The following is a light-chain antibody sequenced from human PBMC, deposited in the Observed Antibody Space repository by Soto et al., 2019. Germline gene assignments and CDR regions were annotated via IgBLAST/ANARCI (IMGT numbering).Light chain of an antibody. Sequence: VLTQPPSASGTPGQGVTISCSGSSSNIGNNQVYWYQQLPGAAPKVLIYKNTQRPSGVPDRFSGSKSGTSASLAISGLRPDDEADYYCAAWDDSLSVYVFGTGTKVTVL. J-gene: IGLJ1*01. CDR1: SSNIGNNQ. V-gene: IGLV1-47*01. CDR2: KNT. CDR3: AAWDDSLSVYV.